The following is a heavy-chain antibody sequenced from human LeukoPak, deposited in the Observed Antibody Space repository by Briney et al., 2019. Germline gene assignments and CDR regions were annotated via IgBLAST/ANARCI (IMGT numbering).Heavy chain of an antibody. J-gene: IGHJ4*02. Sequence: PGGPLRLSCSASGFTFSSYAMHWLRQAPGKGLEYVSAISSNGGSTYYADSVKGRFTISRDNSKTTLYLQMSSLRAEDTAVYYCVKGHLVWELGDYFDYWGQGTLVTVSS. CDR1: GFTFSSYA. V-gene: IGHV3-64D*09. D-gene: IGHD1-26*01. CDR3: VKGHLVWELGDYFDY. CDR2: ISSNGGST.